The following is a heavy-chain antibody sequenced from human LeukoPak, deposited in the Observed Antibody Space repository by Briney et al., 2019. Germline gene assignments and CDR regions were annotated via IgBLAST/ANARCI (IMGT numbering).Heavy chain of an antibody. CDR3: ASQELLMDGFDY. V-gene: IGHV6-1*01. CDR2: TYYRSKWYN. D-gene: IGHD1-26*01. J-gene: IGHJ4*02. Sequence: SQTLSLTCAISGDSVSSNSAAWNWIRQSPSRGLEWLGRTYYRSKWYNNYAVSVKSRITINPDTSKNQFSLQLNSVTPEDTAVYYCASQELLMDGFDYWGQGTLVTVSS. CDR1: GDSVSSNSAA.